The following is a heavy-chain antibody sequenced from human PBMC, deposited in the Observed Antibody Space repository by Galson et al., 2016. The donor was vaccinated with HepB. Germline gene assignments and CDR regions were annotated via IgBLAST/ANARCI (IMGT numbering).Heavy chain of an antibody. V-gene: IGHV4-34*01. J-gene: IGHJ6*02. D-gene: IGHD5-12*01. CDR1: GGSFSYYY. CDR2: INHRGST. CDR3: EARRYSGYDWDYYYYGMDV. Sequence: ETLSLTCAVYGGSFSYYYWSWIRQPPGKGLEWIGAINHRGSTHYNPSLKSRVTVSVDTSKNQFSLKLSSVTASDSAVYYCEARRYSGYDWDYYYYGMDVWGQGTTVTVSS.